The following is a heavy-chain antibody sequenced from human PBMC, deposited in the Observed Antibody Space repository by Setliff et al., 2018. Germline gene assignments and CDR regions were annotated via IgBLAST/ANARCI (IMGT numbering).Heavy chain of an antibody. V-gene: IGHV1-46*03. D-gene: IGHD4-4*01. J-gene: IGHJ4*02. Sequence: ASVKVSCKASGYSFTNYYIHWVRQAPGQGLEWVGIISPSGGSTSYAQKFQGRVTMTRDTSTSTVYMELSSLRSEDTAVYYCAKSGDYSNRGHFDCWGQGALVTVSS. CDR1: GYSFTNYY. CDR2: ISPSGGST. CDR3: AKSGDYSNRGHFDC.